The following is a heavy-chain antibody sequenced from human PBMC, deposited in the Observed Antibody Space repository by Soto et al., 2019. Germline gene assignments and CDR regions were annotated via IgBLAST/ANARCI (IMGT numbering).Heavy chain of an antibody. D-gene: IGHD2-15*01. CDR1: GFTFSSYG. CDR3: ARDPAYCSGGSCSIYWYFDL. J-gene: IGHJ2*01. V-gene: IGHV3-33*01. Sequence: QVQLVESGGGVVQPGRSLRLSCAASGFTFSSYGMHWVRQAPGKGLEWVAVIWYDGSNKYYADSVKGRFTISRDNSKNTLYLQMNSLRAEATAVYYCARDPAYCSGGSCSIYWYFDLWGRGTLVTVSS. CDR2: IWYDGSNK.